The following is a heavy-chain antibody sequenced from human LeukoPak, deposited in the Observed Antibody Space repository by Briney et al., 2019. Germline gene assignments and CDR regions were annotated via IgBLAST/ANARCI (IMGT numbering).Heavy chain of an antibody. J-gene: IGHJ4*02. D-gene: IGHD1-1*01. V-gene: IGHV4-59*08. CDR2: IFYSGGT. CDR3: AGRTDSPNSFDC. CDR1: GGSISSYH. Sequence: SETLSLTCTVSGGSISSYHWNWIRQPPGKGLEWIGNIFYSGGTNCNPSLKSRVTISVDTSKKQISLKLSSVTAADTAVYYCAGRTDSPNSFDCWGQGTLVTVSS.